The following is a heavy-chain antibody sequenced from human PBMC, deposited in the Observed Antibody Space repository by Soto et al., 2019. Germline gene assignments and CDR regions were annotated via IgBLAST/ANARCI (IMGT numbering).Heavy chain of an antibody. J-gene: IGHJ4*02. V-gene: IGHV1-18*01. CDR3: ARDRLIAVTGLLHY. CDR2: ISAHNGNT. Sequence: QVHLVQSGAEVKKPGASVKVSCKASGYTFTSYGITWVRQAPGQGLEWMGWISAHNGNTDYAQKLQGRVIVTRDTSTSTAYLELRSLRSDDTAVYYCARDRLIAVTGLLHYWGQGTLVTVSS. D-gene: IGHD6-19*01. CDR1: GYTFTSYG.